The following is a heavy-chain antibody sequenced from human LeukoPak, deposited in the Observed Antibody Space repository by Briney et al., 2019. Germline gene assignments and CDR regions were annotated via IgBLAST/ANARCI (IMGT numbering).Heavy chain of an antibody. CDR2: ISGSGGST. V-gene: IGHV3-23*01. Sequence: GSLRLSCAASGFTFSSYAMSWVRQAPGKGLEWVSAISGSGGSTYYADSVKGRFTISRDNSKNTLYLQMNSLRAEDTAVYYCAKTFKVWSYGYYLDYWGQGTLVTVSS. D-gene: IGHD5-18*01. CDR1: GFTFSSYA. CDR3: AKTFKVWSYGYYLDY. J-gene: IGHJ4*02.